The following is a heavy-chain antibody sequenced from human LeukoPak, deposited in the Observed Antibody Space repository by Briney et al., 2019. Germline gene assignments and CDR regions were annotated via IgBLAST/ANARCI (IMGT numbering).Heavy chain of an antibody. J-gene: IGHJ5*02. Sequence: GGSLRLSCAASGFTFSLHIMHWVRQAPGKGLEWVAVIGENGNNEFYADSVRGRFLISRDNSKNTLHLQMNSLTPDDTAVYFCVRQSEGLDPWGQGTLLTVSS. CDR1: GFTFSLHI. CDR3: VRQSEGLDP. D-gene: IGHD5-12*01. CDR2: IGENGNNE. V-gene: IGHV3-30*03.